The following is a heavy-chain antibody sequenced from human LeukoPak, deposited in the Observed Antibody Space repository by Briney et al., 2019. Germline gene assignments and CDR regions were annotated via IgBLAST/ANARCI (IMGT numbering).Heavy chain of an antibody. CDR3: ASSGWSQ. CDR2: IKQDGSEK. Sequence: GGSLRLSCAASGFTFSSHWMTWVRQAPGKGLEWVANIKQDGSEKYYVDSVKGRFTISRDNAKNSLYLQMNSLRAEDTAVYYCASSGWSQWGQGTLVTVSS. D-gene: IGHD6-19*01. CDR1: GFTFSSHW. J-gene: IGHJ4*02. V-gene: IGHV3-7*01.